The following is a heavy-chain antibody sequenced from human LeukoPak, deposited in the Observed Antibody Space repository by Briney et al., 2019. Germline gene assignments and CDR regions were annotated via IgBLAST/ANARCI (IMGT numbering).Heavy chain of an antibody. D-gene: IGHD3-10*01. V-gene: IGHV3-7*01. CDR3: ARVALLVTMVRGVPYYYYYMDV. Sequence: GGSLRLSCAASGFTFSSYWMSWVRQAPGKGLEWVANIKQDGSEKYYVDSVKGRFTISRDNAKNSLYLQMNSLRAEDTAVYYCARVALLVTMVRGVPYYYYYMDVWGKGTTVTVSS. CDR1: GFTFSSYW. CDR2: IKQDGSEK. J-gene: IGHJ6*03.